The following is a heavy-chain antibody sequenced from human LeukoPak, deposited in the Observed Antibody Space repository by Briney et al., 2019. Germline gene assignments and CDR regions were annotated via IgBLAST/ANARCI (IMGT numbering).Heavy chain of an antibody. V-gene: IGHV4-59*01. D-gene: IGHD6-13*01. CDR1: GGSISSYY. J-gene: IGHJ6*02. Sequence: PSETLSLTCTVSGGSISSYYWSWIRQPPGKGLEWIGYIYYSGSTNYNPSLKSRVTISVDTSKNQFSLKLSSVTAADTAVYYCARAGGPVAAAAAYYYYGMDVWGQGTTVTVSS. CDR3: ARAGGPVAAAAAYYYYGMDV. CDR2: IYYSGST.